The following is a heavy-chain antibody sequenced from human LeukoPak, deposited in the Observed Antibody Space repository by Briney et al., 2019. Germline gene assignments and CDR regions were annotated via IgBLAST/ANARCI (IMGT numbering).Heavy chain of an antibody. CDR1: GGTFSSYA. CDR3: AKEEETTANDY. D-gene: IGHD4-17*01. CDR2: ISGSGGST. J-gene: IGHJ4*02. Sequence: GSVKVSCKASGGTFSSYAISWVRQAPGKGLEWVSAISGSGGSTYYADSVKGRFTISRDNSKNTLYLQMNSLRAEDTAVYYCAKEEETTANDYWGQGTLVTVSS. V-gene: IGHV3-23*01.